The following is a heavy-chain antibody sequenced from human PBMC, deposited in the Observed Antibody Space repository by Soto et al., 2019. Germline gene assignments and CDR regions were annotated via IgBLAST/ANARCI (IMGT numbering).Heavy chain of an antibody. CDR2: VSGSNGNT. CDR3: ARDFYPLAYYFDP. Sequence: QVQLVQSEAEVKKPGASVKVSCEASGYTFXNHGISWVRQAPGXXXEWMGWVSGSNGNTKYAQKFQGRVTMTTETSTSTAHMQLRNLRSDDTAVYFCARDFYPLAYYFDPWGQGTLVTVSS. CDR1: GYTFXNHG. V-gene: IGHV1-18*04. J-gene: IGHJ4*02.